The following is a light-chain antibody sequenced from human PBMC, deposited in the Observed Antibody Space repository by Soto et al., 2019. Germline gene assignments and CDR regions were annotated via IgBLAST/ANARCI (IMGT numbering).Light chain of an antibody. Sequence: QSALTQPASVSGSPGQSITISCTGTSSDVGGYDYVSWYQLHPGKAPKLMVFEVSNRPSGVYYRFSGSKSGNTASLTICGLRAEGEDECFFSSYSISTAQLFGTGTKLTVL. CDR3: SSYSISTAQL. V-gene: IGLV2-14*01. J-gene: IGLJ1*01. CDR1: SSDVGGYDY. CDR2: EVS.